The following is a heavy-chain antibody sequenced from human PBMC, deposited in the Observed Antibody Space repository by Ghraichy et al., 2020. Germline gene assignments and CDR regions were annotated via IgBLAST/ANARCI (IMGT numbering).Heavy chain of an antibody. V-gene: IGHV4-59*01. D-gene: IGHD4-17*01. J-gene: IGHJ1*01. CDR3: ARDNSAHDYGDSTEYFQH. CDR1: GGSISSYY. Sequence: SETPSLTCTVSGGSISSYYWSWIRQPPGKGLEWIGYIYYSGSTNYNPSLKSRVTISVDTSKNQFSLKLSSVTAADTAVYYCARDNSAHDYGDSTEYFQHWGQGTLVTVSS. CDR2: IYYSGST.